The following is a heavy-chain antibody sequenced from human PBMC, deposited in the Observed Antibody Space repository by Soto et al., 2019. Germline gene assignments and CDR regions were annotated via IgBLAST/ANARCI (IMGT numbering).Heavy chain of an antibody. V-gene: IGHV3-33*01. Sequence: GGSLRLSCAASGFNFRNHGMHWVRQAPGKGLEWVAVIWYDGSSQYYADSVKGRFTISRDNSKNTLYLQMNSLRDEDTAVYYCARDLEWVLYDYWGQGTQVTVYS. CDR2: IWYDGSSQ. J-gene: IGHJ4*02. D-gene: IGHD3-3*01. CDR3: ARDLEWVLYDY. CDR1: GFNFRNHG.